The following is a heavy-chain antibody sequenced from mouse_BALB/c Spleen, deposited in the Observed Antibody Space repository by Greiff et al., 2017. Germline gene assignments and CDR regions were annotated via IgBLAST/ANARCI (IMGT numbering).Heavy chain of an antibody. CDR3: ARDYYYGSSYTSYYYAMDY. D-gene: IGHD1-1*01. J-gene: IGHJ4*01. Sequence: QVQLQQPGAELVKPGAPVKLSCKASGYTFTSYWMNWVKQRPGRGLEWIGRIDPSDSETHYNQKFKDKATLTVDKSSSTAYIQLSSLTSEDSAVYYCARDYYYGSSYTSYYYAMDYWGQGTSVTVSS. CDR1: GYTFTSYW. CDR2: IDPSDSET. V-gene: IGHV1-69*02.